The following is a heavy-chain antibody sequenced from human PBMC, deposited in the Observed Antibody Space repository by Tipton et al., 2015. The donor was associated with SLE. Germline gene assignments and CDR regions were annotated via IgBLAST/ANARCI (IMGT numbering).Heavy chain of an antibody. D-gene: IGHD1-26*01. Sequence: VQLVQSGEEVKKPGESLKISCKGSGYSFSSYWIAWVRQMPGKGLEWMGIIYPGDSDTRYSPSIQGQVTISADKSISTAYLQWNTLKVSDAAIYYCATGAGLSGNGMDVWGQGTTVTVSS. CDR2: IYPGDSDT. CDR1: GYSFSSYW. V-gene: IGHV5-51*03. CDR3: ATGAGLSGNGMDV. J-gene: IGHJ6*02.